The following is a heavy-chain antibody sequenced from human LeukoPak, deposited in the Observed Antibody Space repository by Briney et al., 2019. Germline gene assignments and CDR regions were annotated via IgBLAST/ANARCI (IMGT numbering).Heavy chain of an antibody. D-gene: IGHD5-12*01. J-gene: IGHJ2*01. Sequence: PSETLSLTCAVYGGSFSGYYWSWIRQPPGKGLEWIGEINHSGSTNYNPPLKSRVTISVDTSKNQFSLKLSSVTAADTAVYYCARSAWRRYFDLWGRGTLVTVSS. CDR1: GGSFSGYY. CDR3: ARSAWRRYFDL. CDR2: INHSGST. V-gene: IGHV4-34*01.